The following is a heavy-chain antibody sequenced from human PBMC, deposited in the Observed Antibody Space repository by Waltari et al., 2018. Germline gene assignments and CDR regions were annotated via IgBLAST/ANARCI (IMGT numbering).Heavy chain of an antibody. Sequence: EVQLLESGGGLVQPGGALRVGCAACGVSLGDYAMNWVRQAPGKGLEWVSGISVDGDDTFYADSVKGRFAISRDNAKKTLSLEMNSLRAEDTATYYCAKDLASFYVTWFEPWGQGTRVTVSS. CDR3: AKDLASFYVTWFEP. D-gene: IGHD3-16*01. J-gene: IGHJ5*02. CDR1: GVSLGDYA. CDR2: ISVDGDDT. V-gene: IGHV3-23*01.